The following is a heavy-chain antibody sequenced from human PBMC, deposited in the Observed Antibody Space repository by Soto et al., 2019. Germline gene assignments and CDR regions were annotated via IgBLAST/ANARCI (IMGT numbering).Heavy chain of an antibody. V-gene: IGHV1-24*01. CDR2: FVPEDGKT. CDR1: GYALTVLS. J-gene: IGHJ6*02. CDR3: ARDHGGRYFDWHPGMDV. D-gene: IGHD3-9*01. Sequence: VSVKVSCKVSGYALTVLSMHWVRQAPGKGIEWMGGFVPEDGKTNYAQRFQGRVTITADTSTSTAYMELSSLRSEDTAVYYCARDHGGRYFDWHPGMDVWGQGTTVTVSS.